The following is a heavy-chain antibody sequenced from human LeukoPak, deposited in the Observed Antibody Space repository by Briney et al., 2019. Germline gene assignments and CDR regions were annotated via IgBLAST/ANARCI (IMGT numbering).Heavy chain of an antibody. CDR2: IWYDGSNK. Sequence: PGGSLRLSCAASGFTFSSYSMNWVRQAPGKGLEWVAVIWYDGSNKYYADSVKGRFTISRDNSKNTLYLQMNSLRAEDTAVYYCARAPLYGDYFDYWGQGTLVTVSS. CDR1: GFTFSSYS. D-gene: IGHD4-17*01. CDR3: ARAPLYGDYFDY. J-gene: IGHJ4*02. V-gene: IGHV3-33*08.